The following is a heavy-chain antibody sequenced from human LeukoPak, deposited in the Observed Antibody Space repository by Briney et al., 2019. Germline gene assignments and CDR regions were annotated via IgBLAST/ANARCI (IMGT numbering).Heavy chain of an antibody. Sequence: SETLSLTCAVYGGSFSGYYWSWIRQPPGKGLEWIGEINHSGSTNYNPSLKSRVTISVDTSKNQFSLKLSSVTAADTAVYYCARSESPAVAGTVGFDYWDQGTLVTVSS. CDR1: GGSFSGYY. J-gene: IGHJ4*02. CDR3: ARSESPAVAGTVGFDY. D-gene: IGHD6-19*01. V-gene: IGHV4-34*01. CDR2: INHSGST.